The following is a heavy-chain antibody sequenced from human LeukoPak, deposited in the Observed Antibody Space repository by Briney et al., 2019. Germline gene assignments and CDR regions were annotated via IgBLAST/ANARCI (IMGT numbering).Heavy chain of an antibody. Sequence: SETLSLTCTVSGGSISSYYWSWIRQPPGKGLEWIGEINRSGSTNYNPSLKSRVTISVDTSKNQFSLKLSSVTAADTAVYYCARGPNKLLWFGELRKTSRFDYWGQGTLVTVSS. V-gene: IGHV4-34*01. CDR1: GGSISSYY. CDR3: ARGPNKLLWFGELRKTSRFDY. J-gene: IGHJ4*02. CDR2: INRSGST. D-gene: IGHD3-10*01.